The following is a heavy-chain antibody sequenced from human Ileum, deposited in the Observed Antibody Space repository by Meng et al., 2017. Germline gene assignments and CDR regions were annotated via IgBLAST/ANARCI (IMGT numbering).Heavy chain of an antibody. CDR2: IRSKRHTYAT. CDR3: NLYTNGHI. CDR1: DFTFSGPD. D-gene: IGHD2-8*01. V-gene: IGHV3-73*01. J-gene: IGHJ3*02. Sequence: GESPKISCTAPDFTFSGPDVHWGRQASGQGLGWGGRIRSKRHTYATAYAASVKGRFTISRDDSKNTAYLQMNSLETEDTALYYCNLYTNGHIWGQGTVVTVSS.